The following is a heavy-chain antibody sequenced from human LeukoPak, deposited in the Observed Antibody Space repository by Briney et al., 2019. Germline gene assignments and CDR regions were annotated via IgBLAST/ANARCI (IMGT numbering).Heavy chain of an antibody. CDR2: ISGSGGST. J-gene: IGHJ6*02. V-gene: IGHV3-23*01. CDR3: AKDERYSYGYDYYYYGMDV. Sequence: GGSLRLSCAASGFTFSSYAMSWVRQAPGKGLEWVSAISGSGGSTYYADSVKGRFTISRDNSKNTLYLQMNSLRAEDTAVYCCAKDERYSYGYDYYYYGMDVWGQGTTVTVSS. D-gene: IGHD5-18*01. CDR1: GFTFSSYA.